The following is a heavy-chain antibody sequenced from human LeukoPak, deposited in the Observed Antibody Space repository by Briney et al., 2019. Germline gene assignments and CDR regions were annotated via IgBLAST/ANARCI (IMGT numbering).Heavy chain of an antibody. CDR3: ARSSYYKDV. Sequence: PGGSLRLSCATSGFIFSNYAVNWVRQAPGKGLEWVANIKQDGSEKYYVDSVKGRFTISRDNAKNSLYLQMNSLRAEDKAVYYCARSSYYKDVLGKRTTVAVSS. J-gene: IGHJ6*03. CDR2: IKQDGSEK. V-gene: IGHV3-7*01. CDR1: GFIFSNYA. D-gene: IGHD6-6*01.